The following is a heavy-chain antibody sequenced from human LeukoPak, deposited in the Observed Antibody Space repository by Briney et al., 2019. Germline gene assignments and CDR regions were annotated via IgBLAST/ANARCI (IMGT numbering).Heavy chain of an antibody. D-gene: IGHD3-10*01. CDR1: GGSVTRGAYS. CDR3: ASGDYGAGSPVMRY. CDR2: IYTSGDT. Sequence: PSETLSLTCTVSGGSVTRGAYSWTWIRQPVGKGLEWIGRIYTSGDTKYNPSLKSRVTISVGASNNQFSLKLTSVTAADTAVYYCASGDYGAGSPVMRYWGHGTLDIVSS. V-gene: IGHV4-61*02. J-gene: IGHJ4*01.